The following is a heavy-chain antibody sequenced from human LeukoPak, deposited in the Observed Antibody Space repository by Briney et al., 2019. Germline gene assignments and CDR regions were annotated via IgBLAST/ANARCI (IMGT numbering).Heavy chain of an antibody. Sequence: GGSLRLSCEASGFTLEDFGMSWVRQVPGKGLEWVAGINRNGDISGHADSVKGRFTISRDNAKNSLYLQMNSLRAEDTAFYHCARGLFSVHDYSNGERPFDPWGQGTLVTVSS. CDR3: ARGLFSVHDYSNGERPFDP. J-gene: IGHJ5*02. CDR1: GFTLEDFG. CDR2: INRNGDIS. D-gene: IGHD4-11*01. V-gene: IGHV3-20*01.